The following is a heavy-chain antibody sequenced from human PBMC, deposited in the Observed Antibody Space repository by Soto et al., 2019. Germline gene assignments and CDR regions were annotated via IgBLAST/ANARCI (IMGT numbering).Heavy chain of an antibody. J-gene: IGHJ3*01. V-gene: IGHV3-30*18. CDR2: ISHDGTNK. CDR1: GFSFSDSG. D-gene: IGHD2-15*01. Sequence: QVHLVESGGGVVQPGRSLRLSCVASGFSFSDSGMHWVRQAPGKGLEWVAAISHDGTNKYYADSVNDRFTISRDNSKNTLSLQMNSLRTEVKAVYYCAKSVRYCLGSSCSPEAFDVWGQGTQVSVSS. CDR3: AKSVRYCLGSSCSPEAFDV.